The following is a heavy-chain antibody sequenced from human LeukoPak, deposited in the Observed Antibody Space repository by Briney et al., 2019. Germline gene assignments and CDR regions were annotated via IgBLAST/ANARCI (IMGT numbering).Heavy chain of an antibody. J-gene: IGHJ5*02. D-gene: IGHD1-26*01. V-gene: IGHV4-59*08. CDR3: ARLEMGATTTWFDP. CDR2: IYYSGST. CDR1: GGSISSYY. Sequence: SETLSLTCTVSGGSISSYYWSWIRQPPEKGLEWIGYIYYSGSTNYNPSLKSRVTISVDTSKNQFSLKLSSVTAADTAVYYCARLEMGATTTWFDPWGQGTLVTVSS.